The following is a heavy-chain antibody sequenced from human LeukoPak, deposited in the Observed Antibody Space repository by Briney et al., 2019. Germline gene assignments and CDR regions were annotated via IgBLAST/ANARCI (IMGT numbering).Heavy chain of an antibody. Sequence: GGSLRLSCAASGFTFSSYSLNWVRQAPGKGLEWVSSISSSSSYIYYADSVKGRFTISRDNAKNSLYLQMNSLRAEDTAVYYCANSGYSSSSVDYWGQGTLVTVSS. CDR1: GFTFSSYS. V-gene: IGHV3-21*01. J-gene: IGHJ4*02. D-gene: IGHD6-6*01. CDR2: ISSSSSYI. CDR3: ANSGYSSSSVDY.